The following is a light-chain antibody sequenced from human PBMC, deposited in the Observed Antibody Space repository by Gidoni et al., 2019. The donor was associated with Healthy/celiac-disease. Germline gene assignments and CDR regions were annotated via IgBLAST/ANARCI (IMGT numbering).Light chain of an antibody. CDR1: PSISSY. CDR2: AAS. V-gene: IGKV1-39*01. J-gene: IGKJ4*01. CDR3: QQSYSTPVG. Sequence: DIQMTQSPSSLSASVGDRVTITCRASPSISSYLNWYQQKPGKAPKLLIYAASSLQSGVPSRFSGSGSGTDFTLTISSLQPEDFATYYCQQSYSTPVGFGGGTKVEIK.